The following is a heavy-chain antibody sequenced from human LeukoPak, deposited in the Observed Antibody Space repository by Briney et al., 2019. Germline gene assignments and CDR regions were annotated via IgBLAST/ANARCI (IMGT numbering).Heavy chain of an antibody. J-gene: IGHJ4*02. V-gene: IGHV4-59*01. CDR2: IYYSGST. D-gene: IGHD2-15*01. CDR1: GGSISSYY. CDR3: ARGCSGGSCCHPEDFDY. Sequence: SETLSLTCTVSGGSISSYYWSWIRQPPGKGLEWIGYIYYSGSTNYNPSLKSRVTISVDTSKNQFSLKLSSVTAADTAVYYCARGCSGGSCCHPEDFDYWGQGTLVTVSS.